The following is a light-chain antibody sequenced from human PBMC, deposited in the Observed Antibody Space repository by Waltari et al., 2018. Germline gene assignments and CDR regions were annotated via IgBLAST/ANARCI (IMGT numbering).Light chain of an antibody. CDR3: QQYYTTPFT. CDR2: WAS. Sequence: DIVMTQSPDSLAVSLGERATINCKSSQSVLYNSNNKNYLAWYQQKPGQPPKLLIYWASTRESGVPDRFSGSGSWTDFTLTVSSLQAEDVAVYYCQQYYTTPFTFGPGTKVDI. J-gene: IGKJ3*01. V-gene: IGKV4-1*01. CDR1: QSVLYNSNNKNY.